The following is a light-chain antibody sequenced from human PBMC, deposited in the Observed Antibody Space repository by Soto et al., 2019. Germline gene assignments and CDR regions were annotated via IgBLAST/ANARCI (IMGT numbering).Light chain of an antibody. CDR2: GNS. CDR1: SSNIGAGYD. J-gene: IGLJ2*01. Sequence: QAVVTQPPSVSGAPGQRVTISCTGRSSNIGAGYDVHWYQQLPGTAPKLLIYGNSNRPSGVPDRFSGSKSGTSASLAITGLQAEDEADHYCQSYDSSLSGPVVFGGGTKLTVL. V-gene: IGLV1-40*01. CDR3: QSYDSSLSGPVV.